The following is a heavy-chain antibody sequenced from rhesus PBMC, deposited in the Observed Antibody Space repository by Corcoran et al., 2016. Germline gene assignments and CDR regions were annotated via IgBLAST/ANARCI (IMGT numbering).Heavy chain of an antibody. D-gene: IGHD2-8*01. CDR3: ARSEGYCSGGVCPYYFDY. CDR2: IYWCRGSP. Sequence: QVQLQESGPGLVKPSETLSLTCAVSGGSISSNYWSWIRQSPGKGLEWIGYIYWCRGSPSYNPSLKSRVTISTDTSKNQFSLKLSSVTAADTAVYYCARSEGYCSGGVCPYYFDYWGQGVLVTVSS. V-gene: IGHV4-147*01. J-gene: IGHJ4*01. CDR1: GGSISSNY.